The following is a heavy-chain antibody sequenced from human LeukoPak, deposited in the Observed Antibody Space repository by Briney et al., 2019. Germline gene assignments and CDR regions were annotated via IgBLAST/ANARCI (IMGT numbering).Heavy chain of an antibody. V-gene: IGHV3-23*01. CDR3: AKVPVAYYFDN. Sequence: GGSLRLSCAASGFTFTSYAMSWVRQAPGKGLEWVSTISGSGGSTNHADSVKGRFTISRDNFKDTLYLQMNSLRAEDTAVYYCAKVPVAYYFDNWGQGTLVTVSS. CDR2: ISGSGGST. CDR1: GFTFTSYA. J-gene: IGHJ4*02. D-gene: IGHD6-19*01.